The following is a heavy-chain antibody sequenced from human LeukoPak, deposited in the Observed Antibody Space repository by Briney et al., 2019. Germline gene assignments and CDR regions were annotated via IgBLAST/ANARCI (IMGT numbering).Heavy chain of an antibody. CDR1: GFTFDDYA. V-gene: IGHV3-9*01. Sequence: GGSLRLSCAASGFTFDDYAMHWVRQAPGKGLEWVSGISWNSGSIGYADSVKGRFTISRDNSKNTVYLQMNSLRAEDTAVYYCARDADEYGDYYYYYYMDVWGKGTTVTVSS. CDR3: ARDADEYGDYYYYYYMDV. J-gene: IGHJ6*03. CDR2: ISWNSGSI. D-gene: IGHD4-17*01.